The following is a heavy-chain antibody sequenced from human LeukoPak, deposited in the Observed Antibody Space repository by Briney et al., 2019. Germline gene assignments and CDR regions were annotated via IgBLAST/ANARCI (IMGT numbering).Heavy chain of an antibody. V-gene: IGHV3-30*18. CDR3: AKPEYDSSGYYPDY. CDR1: GFTFSSYG. J-gene: IGHJ4*02. Sequence: GGSLRLSCAASGFTFSSYGMHWVRQAPGKGLEWVAVISYDGSNKYYADSVKGRFTISRDNSKNTLYLQMNSLRAEDTAVYYCAKPEYDSSGYYPDYWGQGTLVTVSS. CDR2: ISYDGSNK. D-gene: IGHD3-22*01.